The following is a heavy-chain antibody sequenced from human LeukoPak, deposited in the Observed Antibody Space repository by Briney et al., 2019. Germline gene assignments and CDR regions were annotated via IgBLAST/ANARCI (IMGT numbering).Heavy chain of an antibody. Sequence: GSLRLSCAASGFTFSDYYMSWIRQPPGKGLEWIGEINHSGSTNYNPSLKSRVTISVDTSKNQFSLKLSSVTAADTAVYYCARAENRGIVVVPAAGEYGMDVWGQGTTVTASS. J-gene: IGHJ6*02. CDR2: INHSGST. CDR3: ARAENRGIVVVPAAGEYGMDV. CDR1: GFTFSDYY. D-gene: IGHD2-2*01. V-gene: IGHV4-34*01.